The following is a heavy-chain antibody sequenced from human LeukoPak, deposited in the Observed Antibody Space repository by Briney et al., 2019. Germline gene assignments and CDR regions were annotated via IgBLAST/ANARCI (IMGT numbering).Heavy chain of an antibody. D-gene: IGHD6-13*01. Sequence: ASVKVSCKASGYTFTSYGISWVRQAPGQGLEWMGWISAYNGNTNYAQKLQGRVTMTTDTSTSTAYMELRSLRSDDTAVYYCARGPALLYSSSWYYFDYWGQGTLVTVSS. CDR2: ISAYNGNT. CDR1: GYTFTSYG. CDR3: ARGPALLYSSSWYYFDY. V-gene: IGHV1-18*01. J-gene: IGHJ4*02.